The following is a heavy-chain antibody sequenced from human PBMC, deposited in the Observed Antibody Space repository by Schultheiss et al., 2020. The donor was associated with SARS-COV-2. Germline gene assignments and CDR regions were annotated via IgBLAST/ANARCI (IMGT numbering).Heavy chain of an antibody. CDR3: ARWGYYDFWSGYSNNYYYGMDV. CDR1: GFTFNKYS. V-gene: IGHV3-48*01. CDR2: ISSDSVTR. D-gene: IGHD3-3*01. Sequence: GGSLRLSCAASGFTFNKYSINWVRQAPGKGLEWVSYISSDSVTRYAESVKGRFTISRDNAKNSLSLQMNSLRAEDTAVYYCARWGYYDFWSGYSNNYYYGMDVWGQGTTVTVSS. J-gene: IGHJ6*02.